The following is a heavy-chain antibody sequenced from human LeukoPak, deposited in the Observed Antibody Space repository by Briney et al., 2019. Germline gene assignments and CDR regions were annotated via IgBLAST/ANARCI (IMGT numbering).Heavy chain of an antibody. D-gene: IGHD6-19*01. CDR3: VRESGYSSGWYPY. V-gene: IGHV5-51*01. CDR1: GSTFTNYW. J-gene: IGHJ4*02. Sequence: GASLKISCKGSGSTFTNYWIAWVRQMPGKGLEWMGMIYPGDSDSRYSPSFQGQVTFSADKSISTAYLQWSSLKASDSAMYYCVRESGYSSGWYPYWGQGTLVTVSS. CDR2: IYPGDSDS.